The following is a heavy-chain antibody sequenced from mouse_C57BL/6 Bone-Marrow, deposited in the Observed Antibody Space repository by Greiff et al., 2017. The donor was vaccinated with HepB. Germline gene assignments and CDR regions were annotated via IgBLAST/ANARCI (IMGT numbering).Heavy chain of an antibody. CDR3: SEDSAVYYCACRDYYGSSSFAY. Sequence: TNYWMQWVKQRPGQGLEWIGAIYPGNGDTSYNQKFKGKATLTADKSSSTAYMQLSSLTSEDSAVYYCACRDYYGSSSFAYWGQGTLVTVSA. V-gene: IGHV1-87*01. J-gene: IGHJ3*01. CDR2: GQGLEWIG. D-gene: IGHD1-1*01.